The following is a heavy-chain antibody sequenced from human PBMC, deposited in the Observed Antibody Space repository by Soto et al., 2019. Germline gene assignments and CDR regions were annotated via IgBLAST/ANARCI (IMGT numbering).Heavy chain of an antibody. CDR2: VDATGTT. CDR1: GGSISKFY. Sequence: QVQLQESGPGVVKPSETLSLSCTVSGGSISKFYWSWIRKTAGKGLEWLGRVDATGTTDYNPTLRSRVSMSVDISKKTFSLRLTSVTAADTGVYYCVRDGSKSLRDWFDPWGQGKSVTVSS. J-gene: IGHJ5*02. CDR3: VRDGSKSLRDWFDP. V-gene: IGHV4-4*07.